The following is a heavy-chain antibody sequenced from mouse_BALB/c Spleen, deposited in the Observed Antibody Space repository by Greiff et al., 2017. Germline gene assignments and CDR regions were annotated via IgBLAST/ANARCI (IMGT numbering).Heavy chain of an antibody. Sequence: QVQLQQSGPELVKPGASVKMSCKASGYTFTSYYIHWVKQRPGQGLEWIGWIYPGDGSTKYNEKFKGKTTLTADKSSSTAYMLLSSLTSEDSAIYFCASGDYGKSNYAMDYWGQGTSVTVSS. J-gene: IGHJ4*01. V-gene: IGHV1S56*01. CDR3: ASGDYGKSNYAMDY. CDR1: GYTFTSYY. CDR2: IYPGDGST. D-gene: IGHD2-1*01.